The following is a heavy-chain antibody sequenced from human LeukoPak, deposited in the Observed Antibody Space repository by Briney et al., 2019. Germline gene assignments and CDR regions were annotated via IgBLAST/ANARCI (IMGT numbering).Heavy chain of an antibody. CDR3: ARLGRWYAPEPRVTDDY. CDR1: GGSISSSSYY. D-gene: IGHD6-13*01. CDR2: ISYSGSA. J-gene: IGHJ4*02. V-gene: IGHV4-39*01. Sequence: SETLSLTCTVSGGSISSSSYYWGWIRQPPGKGLEWIGSISYSGSAYYNPSLKSRITISVDTSKNQFSLKLTSVTAADTAVYYCARLGRWYAPEPRVTDDYWGQGTLVTVSS.